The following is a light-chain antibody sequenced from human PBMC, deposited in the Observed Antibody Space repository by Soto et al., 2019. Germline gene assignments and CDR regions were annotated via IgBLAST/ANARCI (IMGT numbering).Light chain of an antibody. CDR3: SPYTSSSTLGVV. CDR1: SSDVGGYNY. J-gene: IGLJ2*01. V-gene: IGLV2-14*03. CDR2: DVT. Sequence: QSALTQPASVSGSPGQSITISCTGTSSDVGGYNYVSWYQHHPGKAPKLMIYDVTNRPSGVSDRFSGSKSGNTASLTISGLQAEDEADYYCSPYTSSSTLGVVFGGGTKLTVL.